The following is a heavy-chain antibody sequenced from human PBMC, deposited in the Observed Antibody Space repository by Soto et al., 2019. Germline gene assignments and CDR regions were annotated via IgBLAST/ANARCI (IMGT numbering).Heavy chain of an antibody. CDR1: GYTFTSYD. J-gene: IGHJ4*02. CDR3: ARGPHLIVLVPAAFFSFDY. CDR2: MNPNSGNT. V-gene: IGHV1-8*01. D-gene: IGHD2-2*01. Sequence: GASVKVSCKASGYTFTSYDINWVRQATGQGLEWMGWMNPNSGNTGYAQKFQGRVTMTRNTSISTAYMELSSLRSEDTAVYYCARGPHLIVLVPAAFFSFDYWGQGTLVTVSS.